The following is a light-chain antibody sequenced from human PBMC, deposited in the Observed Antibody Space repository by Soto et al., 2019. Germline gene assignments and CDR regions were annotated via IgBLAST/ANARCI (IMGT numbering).Light chain of an antibody. CDR2: GAS. J-gene: IGKJ2*01. Sequence: EIVMTQSPGTLFVSPGERATLSCRASQSVSRNLAWYQQKPGQAPRLLIYGASTRATGIPARFSGRGSGTEFTLTISSLQSEDCAVYYCQQCNDWPHTFGQGTKLEIK. V-gene: IGKV3-15*01. CDR1: QSVSRN. CDR3: QQCNDWPHT.